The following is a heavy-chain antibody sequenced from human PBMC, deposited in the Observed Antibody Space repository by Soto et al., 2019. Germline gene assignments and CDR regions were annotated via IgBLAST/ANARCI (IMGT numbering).Heavy chain of an antibody. CDR3: ASYYGSGSFYYFDY. V-gene: IGHV4-59*01. D-gene: IGHD3-10*01. CDR1: VGSSSSYY. CDR2: IYYSGST. J-gene: IGHJ4*02. Sequence: ETLSLTCTVSVGSSSSYYWSWIRRPPGKGLEWIGYIYYSGSTNYNPSLKSRVTISVDTSKNQFSLKLSSVTAADTAAYYCASYYGSGSFYYFDYWGQGTLVTVSS.